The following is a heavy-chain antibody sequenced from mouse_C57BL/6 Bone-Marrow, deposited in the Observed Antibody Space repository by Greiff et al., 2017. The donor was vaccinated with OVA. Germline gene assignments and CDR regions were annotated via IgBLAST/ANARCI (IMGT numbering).Heavy chain of an antibody. CDR2: ISSGGSYT. CDR3: ARHGNAMDY. CDR1: GFTFSSYG. Sequence: DVHLVESGGDLVKPGGSLKLSCAASGFTFSSYGMSWVRQTPDKRLEWVATISSGGSYTYYPDSVKGRFTISRDNAKNTLYLQMSSLKSEDTAMYYCARHGNAMDYWGQGTSVTVSS. J-gene: IGHJ4*01. V-gene: IGHV5-6*01.